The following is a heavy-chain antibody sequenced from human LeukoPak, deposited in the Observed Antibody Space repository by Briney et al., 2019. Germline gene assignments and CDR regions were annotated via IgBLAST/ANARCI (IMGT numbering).Heavy chain of an antibody. CDR3: ATYYGDLNWFDP. Sequence: PSETLSLTCTVSGGSISSGDYYWSWIRQPPGKGLEWIRYIYYSGSTYYNPSLKSRVTISVDTSKNQFSLKLSSVTAADTTVYYCATYYGDLNWFDPWGQGTLVTVSS. D-gene: IGHD4-17*01. V-gene: IGHV4-30-4*01. J-gene: IGHJ5*02. CDR2: IYYSGST. CDR1: GGSISSGDYY.